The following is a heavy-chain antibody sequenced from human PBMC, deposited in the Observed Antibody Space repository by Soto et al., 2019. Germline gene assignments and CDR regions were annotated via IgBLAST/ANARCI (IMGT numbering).Heavy chain of an antibody. CDR1: GGTFSSYT. CDR2: IIPILGIA. D-gene: IGHD6-13*01. V-gene: IGHV1-69*08. J-gene: IGHJ2*01. CDR3: AREHSRASWYFDL. Sequence: QVQLVQSGAEVKKPGSSVKVSCKASGGTFSSYTISWVRQAPGQGLEWMGRIIPILGIANYAQKFQGRVTITADKSTSTAYMELSSLRSEDTAVYYCAREHSRASWYFDLWGRGTLVTVSS.